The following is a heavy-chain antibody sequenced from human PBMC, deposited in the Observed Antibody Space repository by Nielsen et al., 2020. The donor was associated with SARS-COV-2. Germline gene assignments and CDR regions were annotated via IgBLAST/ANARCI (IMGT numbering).Heavy chain of an antibody. CDR2: ISAYNGNT. V-gene: IGHV1-18*04. J-gene: IGHJ4*02. CDR3: ARIGAYYGSGTYPDY. CDR1: GYTFNSHG. Sequence: ASVKVSCKASGYTFNSHGISWVRQAPGQGLEWMGWISAYNGNTNYAQKFQGRVTMTTDTSTSTAYMELRSLRSDDTAVYYCARIGAYYGSGTYPDYWAQGTLVTVSS. D-gene: IGHD3-10*01.